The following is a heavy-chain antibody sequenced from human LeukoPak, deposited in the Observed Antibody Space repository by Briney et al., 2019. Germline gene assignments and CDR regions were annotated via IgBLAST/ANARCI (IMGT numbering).Heavy chain of an antibody. Sequence: AETLSLTCAVYGGCFSGYYWSWLGQPPGKGLEWIGGINHSGSTNYNPSLRSRVTTSVDTAKNQFSLKLSSVTAADTAVYYCATRVQGAGLFSSSCYFDYWGQGTLVTVSS. CDR1: GGCFSGYY. CDR2: INHSGST. J-gene: IGHJ4*02. CDR3: ATRVQGAGLFSSSCYFDY. D-gene: IGHD6-13*01. V-gene: IGHV4-34*01.